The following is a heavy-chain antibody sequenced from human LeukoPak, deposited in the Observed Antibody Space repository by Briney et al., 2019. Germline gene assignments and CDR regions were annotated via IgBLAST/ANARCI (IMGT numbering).Heavy chain of an antibody. V-gene: IGHV4-31*03. CDR2: IHYSGST. J-gene: IGHJ2*01. CDR3: ARGGRSLVAAQFDL. D-gene: IGHD2-15*01. CDR1: GGSISSGGYY. Sequence: SETLSLTCTVSGGSISSGGYYWSWIRQHPEKGLEWIGYIHYSGSTYYHPSLKSRVSMSVDTSRNQFSLKLSSVTAADTAVYYCARGGRSLVAAQFDLWGRGTLVTVSS.